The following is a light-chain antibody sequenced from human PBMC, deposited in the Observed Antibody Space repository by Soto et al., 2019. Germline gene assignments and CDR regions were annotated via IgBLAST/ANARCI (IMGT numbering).Light chain of an antibody. V-gene: IGKV1-5*01. J-gene: IGKJ1*01. Sequence: DIQLTQSPSTLSASVGDTVTISCRASESLIGWLAWYQQRPGSAPKLLIYDASSLEGGVPSRFTGDGSGTEFSLTIASLQPDDFGTYYCQQYKSYPWTFGQGIKVDLK. CDR2: DAS. CDR3: QQYKSYPWT. CDR1: ESLIGW.